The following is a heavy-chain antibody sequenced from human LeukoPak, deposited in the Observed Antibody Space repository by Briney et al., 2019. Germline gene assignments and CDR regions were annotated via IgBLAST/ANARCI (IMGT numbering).Heavy chain of an antibody. Sequence: SETLSLTCTVSGASISSYYWSWIRQPPGKGLEWIGYIYYSGSTNYNPSLKSRVTISVDTSKNQFSLKLSSVTAADTAVYYCAREIDYDILTGYNDAFDIWGQGTMVTVSS. CDR2: IYYSGST. CDR1: GASISSYY. V-gene: IGHV4-59*01. D-gene: IGHD3-9*01. J-gene: IGHJ3*02. CDR3: AREIDYDILTGYNDAFDI.